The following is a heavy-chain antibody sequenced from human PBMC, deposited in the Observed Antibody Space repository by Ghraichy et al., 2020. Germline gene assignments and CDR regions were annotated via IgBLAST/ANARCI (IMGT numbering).Heavy chain of an antibody. Sequence: GGSLRLSCAGSGFSFSSSVMSWVRQAPGKGLEWVSGISGSGGSTYYADSVRGRFTISRDNSKNSLGLQMSSLRAEDTAVYFCAKVEYSTPGNYFDYWGQGTLVTVSS. D-gene: IGHD6-13*01. CDR3: AKVEYSTPGNYFDY. V-gene: IGHV3-23*01. CDR1: GFSFSSSV. J-gene: IGHJ4*02. CDR2: ISGSGGST.